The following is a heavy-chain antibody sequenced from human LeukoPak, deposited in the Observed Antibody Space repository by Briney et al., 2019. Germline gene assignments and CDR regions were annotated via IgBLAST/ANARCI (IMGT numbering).Heavy chain of an antibody. Sequence: PSETLSLTCTVSGGSISSYYWSWIRRPPGKGLEWIGYIYYSGSTNYNPSLKSRVTISVDTSKNQFSLKLSSVTAADTAVYYCARDSYGSGYSFDYWGQGTLVTVSS. CDR3: ARDSYGSGYSFDY. J-gene: IGHJ4*02. V-gene: IGHV4-59*01. CDR2: IYYSGST. D-gene: IGHD3-10*01. CDR1: GGSISSYY.